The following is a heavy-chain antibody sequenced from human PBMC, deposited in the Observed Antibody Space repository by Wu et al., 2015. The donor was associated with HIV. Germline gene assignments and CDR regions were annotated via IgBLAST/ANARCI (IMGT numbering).Heavy chain of an antibody. CDR3: ARAANYYDSSGYYYLFDY. CDR2: ISAYYGNT. Sequence: QVQLVQSGAEVKKPGASVKVSCKGSGYTFSSYGISWVRQAPGQGLEWMGWISAYYGNTNYAQKLQGRVTMTTDTSTSTAYMEVRSLRSDDTAVYYXARAANYYDSSGYYYLFDYVGPREPWS. V-gene: IGHV1-18*01. CDR1: GYTFSSYG. J-gene: IGHJ4*02. D-gene: IGHD3-22*01.